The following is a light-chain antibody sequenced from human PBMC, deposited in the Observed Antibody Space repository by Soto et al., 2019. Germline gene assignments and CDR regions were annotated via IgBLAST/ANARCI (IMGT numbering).Light chain of an antibody. CDR1: QSVLYSSNNKNY. CDR3: QQYYGAPFT. CDR2: WAS. J-gene: IGKJ4*01. V-gene: IGKV4-1*01. Sequence: DNVMTQSPDSLTVSLGERATINCKSSQSVLYSSNNKNYLAWYQQKPGQFPKLLIYWASARETGVPDRLSGSGSGTDFTLTISSLKAEDVAVYYCQQYYGAPFTFGGGTKVEIK.